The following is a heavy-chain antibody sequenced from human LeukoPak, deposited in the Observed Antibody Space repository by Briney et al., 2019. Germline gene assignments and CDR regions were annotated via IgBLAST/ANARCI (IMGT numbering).Heavy chain of an antibody. J-gene: IGHJ6*02. V-gene: IGHV3-23*01. D-gene: IGHD6-13*01. Sequence: PGGSLRLSCVASGFTFDDSDLSWVRQVPGKGLEWVSAISGSGGSTYYADSVKGRFTISRDNSKNTLYLQMNSLRAEDTAVYYCAKVPKPAADYYYGMDVWGQGTTVTVSS. CDR2: ISGSGGST. CDR1: GFTFDDSD. CDR3: AKVPKPAADYYYGMDV.